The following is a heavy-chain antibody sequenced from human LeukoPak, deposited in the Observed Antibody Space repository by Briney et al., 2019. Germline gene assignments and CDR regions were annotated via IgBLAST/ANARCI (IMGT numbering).Heavy chain of an antibody. J-gene: IGHJ4*02. V-gene: IGHV1-18*01. CDR2: ISAYNGNT. D-gene: IGHD3-22*01. CDR3: ARDRRGPGYDSSGYYPASPSDY. CDR1: GYTFTSYG. Sequence: AASVKVSCKASGYTFTSYGISWVRQAPGQGLEWMGWISAYNGNTNYAQKLQGRVTMTTDTSTSTAYMELRSLRSDDTAVYYCARDRRGPGYDSSGYYPASPSDYWGQGTLVTVSS.